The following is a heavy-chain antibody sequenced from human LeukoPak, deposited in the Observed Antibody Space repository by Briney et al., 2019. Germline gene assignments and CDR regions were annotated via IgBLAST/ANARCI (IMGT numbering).Heavy chain of an antibody. CDR1: GFIFRNCA. Sequence: GRSLRLSCAASGFIFRNCAIHWVRQAPGKGLEWVSYISSSGSTIYYADSVKGRFTISRDNAKNSLYLQMNSLRAEDTAVYYCARGTHYYDSSGNWDDGGEAFDIWGQGTMVTVSS. CDR3: ARGTHYYDSSGNWDDGGEAFDI. CDR2: ISSSGSTI. V-gene: IGHV3-48*04. J-gene: IGHJ3*02. D-gene: IGHD3-22*01.